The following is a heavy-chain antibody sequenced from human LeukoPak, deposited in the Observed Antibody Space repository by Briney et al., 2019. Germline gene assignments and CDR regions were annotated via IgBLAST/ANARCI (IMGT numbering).Heavy chain of an antibody. Sequence: GGSLRLSCAASGFTFSSYGMHWVRQAPGKGLEWVAVILYDGSNKYYADSVKGRFTISRDNSKNTLYLQMNSLRPEDTAVYYCARPLRYLDSELDYWGQGTLVSVSS. CDR1: GFTFSSYG. D-gene: IGHD3-9*01. J-gene: IGHJ4*02. CDR3: ARPLRYLDSELDY. V-gene: IGHV3-30*03. CDR2: ILYDGSNK.